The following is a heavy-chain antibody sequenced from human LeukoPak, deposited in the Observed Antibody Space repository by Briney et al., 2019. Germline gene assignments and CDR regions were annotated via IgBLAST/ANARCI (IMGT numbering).Heavy chain of an antibody. Sequence: GESLKISCKGSGYSFTSYWIGWVRQMPGKGLEWMGIIYPGDSDTRYSPSFQGQVTISADKSISTGYPQWSSLKASNTAMYYCARHRTVAGTFDAFDIGGQGTRVTVTS. D-gene: IGHD6-19*01. V-gene: IGHV5-51*01. CDR1: GYSFTSYW. CDR3: ARHRTVAGTFDAFDI. J-gene: IGHJ3*02. CDR2: IYPGDSDT.